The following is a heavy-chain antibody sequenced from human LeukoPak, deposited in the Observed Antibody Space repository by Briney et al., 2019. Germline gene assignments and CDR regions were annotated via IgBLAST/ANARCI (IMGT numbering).Heavy chain of an antibody. CDR3: ARDKGRGWYGVDDY. V-gene: IGHV1-18*01. D-gene: IGHD6-19*01. J-gene: IGHJ4*02. Sequence: GASVKVSCKASGYTFTSYGISWVGQAPGQGLEWRGWISAYNGNTNYAQKLQGRVTITTDTSKSKASMELRSVRSADTAVYYCARDKGRGWYGVDDYWRESIVVTVSS. CDR2: ISAYNGNT. CDR1: GYTFTSYG.